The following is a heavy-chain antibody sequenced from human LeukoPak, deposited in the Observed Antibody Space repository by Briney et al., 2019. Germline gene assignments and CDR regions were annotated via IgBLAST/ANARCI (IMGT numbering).Heavy chain of an antibody. D-gene: IGHD5-18*01. CDR3: ARVGYSYGRTYFDY. CDR2: IYYSGST. V-gene: IGHV4-61*01. J-gene: IGHJ4*02. CDR1: GGSISSSSYY. Sequence: SETLSLTCTVSGGSISSSSYYWSWIRQPPGKGLEWIGYIYYSGSTNYNPSLKSRVTISVDTSKNQFSLKLSSVTAADTAVYYCARVGYSYGRTYFDYWGQGTLVTVSS.